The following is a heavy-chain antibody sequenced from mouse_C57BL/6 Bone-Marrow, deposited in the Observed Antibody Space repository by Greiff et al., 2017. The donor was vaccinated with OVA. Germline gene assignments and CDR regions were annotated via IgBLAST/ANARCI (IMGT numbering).Heavy chain of an antibody. J-gene: IGHJ2*01. CDR2: IYPSDSET. CDR1: GYTFTSYW. D-gene: IGHD1-1*01. V-gene: IGHV1-61*01. Sequence: QVQLQQPGAELVRPGSSVKLSCKASGYTFTSYWMDWVKQRPGQGLEWIGNIYPSDSETHYNQKFKDKATLTVDKSSSTAYMQLSSLTSEDSAVDYCARGITTVVAEGFDYWGQGTTLTVSS. CDR3: ARGITTVVAEGFDY.